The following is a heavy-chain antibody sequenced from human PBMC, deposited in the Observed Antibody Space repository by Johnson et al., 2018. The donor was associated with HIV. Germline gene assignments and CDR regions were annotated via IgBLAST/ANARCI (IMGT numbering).Heavy chain of an antibody. Sequence: VQLVESGGGLVQPGGSLRLSCAASGFTFSSYAMSWVRQAPGQGLEWVSAISGSGGSTYYADSVKGRFTISRDNSKNTLYLQMNSLRAEDTAVYYCARDRRAYDAFDIWGQGTMVTVSS. J-gene: IGHJ3*02. CDR2: ISGSGGST. CDR3: ARDRRAYDAFDI. CDR1: GFTFSSYA. V-gene: IGHV3-23*04.